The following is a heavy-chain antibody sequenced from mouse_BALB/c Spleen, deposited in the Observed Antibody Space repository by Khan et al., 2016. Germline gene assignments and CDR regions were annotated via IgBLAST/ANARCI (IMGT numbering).Heavy chain of an antibody. J-gene: IGHJ4*01. V-gene: IGHV4-1*02. CDR3: ARRGYYFSMDY. D-gene: IGHD1-1*01. Sequence: EVKLLESGGGLVQPGGSLKLSCAASGFDFSRYWMSWVRQAPGKGLEWIGEINPDSSTINYMPSLKDKFIISSDNAQNTLYLQMSKVRSEDTALYYCARRGYYFSMDYWGQGTSVTVSS. CDR2: INPDSSTI. CDR1: GFDFSRYW.